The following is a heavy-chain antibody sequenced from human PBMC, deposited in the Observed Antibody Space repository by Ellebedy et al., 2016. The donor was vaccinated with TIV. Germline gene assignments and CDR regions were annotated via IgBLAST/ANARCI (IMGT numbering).Heavy chain of an antibody. V-gene: IGHV4-30-4*01. Sequence: SETLSLXXTVSGGSISSGDYYWSWIRQPPGKGLEWIGYIYYSGSTYYNPSLKSRVTISIDTSKNQFSLKLSSVTAADTAVYYCAVSGGGSGLRWGQGTLVTVSS. CDR2: IYYSGST. J-gene: IGHJ4*02. CDR1: GGSISSGDYY. CDR3: AVSGGGSGLR. D-gene: IGHD3-10*02.